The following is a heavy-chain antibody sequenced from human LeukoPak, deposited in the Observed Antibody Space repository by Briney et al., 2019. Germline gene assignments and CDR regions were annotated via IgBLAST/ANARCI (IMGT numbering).Heavy chain of an antibody. J-gene: IGHJ3*02. D-gene: IGHD3-22*01. CDR2: ISSSGSTI. CDR3: ARVAGLSNYYDSSGYAFDI. CDR1: GFTFSDYY. Sequence: GGSLRLSCAASGFTFSDYYMSWIRQAPGKGLEWVSYISSSGSTIYYADSVKGRFTISRDNAKNSLYLQMNSLRAEDTAVYYCARVAGLSNYYDSSGYAFDIWGQGTMVTVSS. V-gene: IGHV3-11*04.